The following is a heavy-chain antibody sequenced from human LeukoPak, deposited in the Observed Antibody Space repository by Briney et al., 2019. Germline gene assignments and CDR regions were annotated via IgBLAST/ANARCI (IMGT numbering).Heavy chain of an antibody. V-gene: IGHV4-61*08. CDR1: GGSISSGDYY. Sequence: PSETLSLTCTVSGGSISSGDYYWNWIRQPPGKGLEWIGYIYYSGSTNYNPSLKSRVTISVHTSKNQFSLKLRSVTAADTAVYYCARGMYSSSRLVYYYMDVWGKGTTVTVSS. J-gene: IGHJ6*03. D-gene: IGHD6-6*01. CDR2: IYYSGST. CDR3: ARGMYSSSRLVYYYMDV.